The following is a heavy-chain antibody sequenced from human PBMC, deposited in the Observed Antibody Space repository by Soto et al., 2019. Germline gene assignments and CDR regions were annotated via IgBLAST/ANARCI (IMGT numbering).Heavy chain of an antibody. CDR3: VRGREEWLVLAY. CDR2: ISYERSDK. CDR1: GFTFSSYA. J-gene: IGHJ4*02. V-gene: IGHV3-30-3*01. Sequence: QVQLLESGGGVVQPGRSLRLSCAASGFTFSSYALHWVRQAPGKGLEWVAAISYERSDKYYADSVKGRFTVSRDISENTLYLQMNSLRTEDTAVYYCVRGREEWLVLAYWGQGTLVTVSS. D-gene: IGHD5-12*01.